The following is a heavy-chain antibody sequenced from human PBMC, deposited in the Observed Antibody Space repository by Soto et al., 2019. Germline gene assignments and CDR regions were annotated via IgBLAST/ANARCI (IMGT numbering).Heavy chain of an antibody. CDR3: ARGTPITYWYFDL. Sequence: ASVKVSCKASGYTFTGYYMHWVRQAPGQGLEWVGWINPNSGGTNYAQKFQGWVTMTRDTSISTAYMELSRLRSDDTAVYYRARGTPITYWYFDLWGRGTLVTVSS. CDR2: INPNSGGT. V-gene: IGHV1-2*04. D-gene: IGHD5-12*01. CDR1: GYTFTGYY. J-gene: IGHJ2*01.